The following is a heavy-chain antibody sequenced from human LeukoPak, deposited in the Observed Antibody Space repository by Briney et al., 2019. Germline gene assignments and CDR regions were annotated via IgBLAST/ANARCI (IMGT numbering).Heavy chain of an antibody. D-gene: IGHD6-19*01. CDR3: AGVHSSGWKH. CDR1: GFTFSSYW. V-gene: IGHV4-34*01. CDR2: INHSGST. J-gene: IGHJ1*01. Sequence: PGGSLRLSCAASGFTFSSYWMSWIRQPPGKGLEWIGEINHSGSTNYNPSLKSRVTISVDTSKNQFSLKLSSVTAADTAVYYCAGVHSSGWKHWGQGTLVTVSS.